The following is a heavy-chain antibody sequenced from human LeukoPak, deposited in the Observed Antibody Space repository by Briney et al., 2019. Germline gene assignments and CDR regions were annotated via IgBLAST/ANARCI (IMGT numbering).Heavy chain of an antibody. CDR2: INPHTGAA. CDR3: ARGKSGYSP. CDR1: GYSFIENY. V-gene: IGHV1-2*02. Sequence: ASVKVSCKVSGYSFIENYPHWVRQAPGQGLEWMGLINPHTGAANFSHKFQGRVTMTRDTSISTAYMHLTRLKFDDTAMYYCARGKSGYSPWGQGTPVTVSS. J-gene: IGHJ4*02. D-gene: IGHD3-3*01.